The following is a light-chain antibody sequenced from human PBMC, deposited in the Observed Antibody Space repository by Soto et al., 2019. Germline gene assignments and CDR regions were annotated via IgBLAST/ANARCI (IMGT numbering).Light chain of an antibody. CDR1: QSISSY. CDR3: LQDYSYPWT. J-gene: IGKJ1*01. CDR2: GAS. V-gene: IGKV1-39*01. Sequence: DIQMTQSPSSLSASVVDRVTIACRASQSISSYLNWYQQKPGKAPKILIFGASSLQSGVPSRFSGSAAGTDFTLTISSLQPEDFATYYCLQDYSYPWTFGQGTKVDIK.